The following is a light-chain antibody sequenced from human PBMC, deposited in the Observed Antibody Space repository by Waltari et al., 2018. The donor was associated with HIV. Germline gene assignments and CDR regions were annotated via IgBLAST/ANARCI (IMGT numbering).Light chain of an antibody. V-gene: IGLV2-8*01. CDR1: RSDVGGSDY. Sequence: QSALTQPPSASGSPGQSVTISCPETRSDVGGSDYVSWYQHHPGKVPRLIMYEGSKRPSGVPDRFSGFKSGNTASLTVSGLQAEDEADYYCTSYAGSGEYVFGTGTKVTVL. CDR2: EGS. CDR3: TSYAGSGEYV. J-gene: IGLJ1*01.